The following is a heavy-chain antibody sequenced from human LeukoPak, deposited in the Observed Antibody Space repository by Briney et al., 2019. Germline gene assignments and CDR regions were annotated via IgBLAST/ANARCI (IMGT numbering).Heavy chain of an antibody. D-gene: IGHD3-22*01. CDR1: GGSISSGSYY. CDR3: ARDYYDSSGYRTLGY. CDR2: IYTSGST. Sequence: SETLSLTCTVSGGSISSGSYYWSWIRQPAGKGLEWIGRIYTSGSTNYNPSLKSRVTISVDTSKNQFSLKLSSVTAADTAVYYCARDYYDSSGYRTLGYRGQGTLVTLSS. V-gene: IGHV4-61*02. J-gene: IGHJ4*02.